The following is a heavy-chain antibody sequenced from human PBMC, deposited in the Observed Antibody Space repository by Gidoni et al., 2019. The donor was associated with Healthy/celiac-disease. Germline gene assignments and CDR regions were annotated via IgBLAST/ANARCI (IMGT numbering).Heavy chain of an antibody. J-gene: IGHJ4*02. CDR3: AHRRKDKRFFEHIILDY. Sequence: QITLKESGPTLVKPTQTLTLTCTFSGFSLSTTGLGVGWIRQPPGKSLEWLALIYWDDDKRYSPSLKSRLTITKDTSKNQVVLTMTNMDPVDTATYYCAHRRKDKRFFEHIILDYWGQGTLVTVSS. D-gene: IGHD3-3*01. V-gene: IGHV2-5*02. CDR1: GFSLSTTGLG. CDR2: IYWDDDK.